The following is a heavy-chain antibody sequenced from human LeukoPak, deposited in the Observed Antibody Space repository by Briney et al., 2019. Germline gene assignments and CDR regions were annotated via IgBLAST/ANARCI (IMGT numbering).Heavy chain of an antibody. CDR3: ARVARNWFGHILADYYYYGMDV. J-gene: IGHJ6*02. Sequence: GGSLRLSCAASGFTFDDYGMSWVRQAPGKGLEWVSGINWNGGSTGYADSVKGRFTISRDNAKNSLYLQMNSLRPEDTALYHCARVARNWFGHILADYYYYGMDVWGQGTTVTVSS. D-gene: IGHD3-10*01. CDR2: INWNGGST. V-gene: IGHV3-20*01. CDR1: GFTFDDYG.